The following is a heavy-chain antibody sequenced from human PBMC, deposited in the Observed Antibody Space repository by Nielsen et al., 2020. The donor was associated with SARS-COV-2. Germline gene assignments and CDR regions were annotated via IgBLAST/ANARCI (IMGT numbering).Heavy chain of an antibody. CDR2: INWNGGST. Sequence: GESLKISCAASGFTFDDYGMSWVRQAPGKGLEWVSGINWNGGSTGYADSGRGRLTISRDNTRKSLFLQMNSLRAEDTALYYCARGGRGHGFFDSWGQGTLVTVSS. V-gene: IGHV3-20*04. D-gene: IGHD3-10*01. J-gene: IGHJ4*02. CDR3: ARGGRGHGFFDS. CDR1: GFTFDDYG.